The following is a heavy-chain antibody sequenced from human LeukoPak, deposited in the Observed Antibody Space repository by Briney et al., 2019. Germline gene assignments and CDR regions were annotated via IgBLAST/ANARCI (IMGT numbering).Heavy chain of an antibody. D-gene: IGHD6-13*01. V-gene: IGHV1-46*01. CDR3: AREGESIAAAGTFYYYYMDV. J-gene: IGHJ6*03. CDR2: INPSGGST. CDR1: GYTFTSYY. Sequence: ASVKVSCKASGYTFTSYYMHWVRQAPGQGLEWMGIINPSGGSTSYAQKLQGRVTMTTDTSTSTAYMELRSLRSDDTAVYYCAREGESIAAAGTFYYYYMDVWGKGTTVTISS.